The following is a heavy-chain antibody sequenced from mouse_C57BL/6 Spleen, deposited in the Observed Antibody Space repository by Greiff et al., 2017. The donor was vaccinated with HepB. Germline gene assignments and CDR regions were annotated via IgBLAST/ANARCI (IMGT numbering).Heavy chain of an antibody. CDR3: TTRGVEYYFDY. J-gene: IGHJ2*01. Sequence: EVQLVESGAELVRPGASVKLSCTASGFNIKDDYMHWVKQRPEQGLEWIGWIDPGNGDTEYASKFQGKATITADTSSNTAYLQLSSLTSEDTAVYYCTTRGVEYYFDYWGQGTTLTVSS. CDR2: IDPGNGDT. CDR1: GFNIKDDY. D-gene: IGHD1-1*01. V-gene: IGHV14-4*01.